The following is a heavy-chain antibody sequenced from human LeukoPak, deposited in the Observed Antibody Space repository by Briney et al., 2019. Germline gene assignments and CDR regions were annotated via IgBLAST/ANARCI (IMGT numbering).Heavy chain of an antibody. Sequence: GGSLRLSCAASGFTFSNYWMHWVRQAPGKGLVWVSRINSDRSSTTYADSVKGRFTISRDNAKNTLYLQMNSLRAEDTAVYYCARGSYSSSWYLLWDYYYMDVWGKGTTVTISS. CDR2: INSDRSST. D-gene: IGHD6-13*01. CDR1: GFTFSNYW. J-gene: IGHJ6*03. CDR3: ARGSYSSSWYLLWDYYYMDV. V-gene: IGHV3-74*01.